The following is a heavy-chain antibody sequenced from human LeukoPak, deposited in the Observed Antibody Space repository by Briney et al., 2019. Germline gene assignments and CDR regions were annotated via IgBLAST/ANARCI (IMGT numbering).Heavy chain of an antibody. J-gene: IGHJ4*02. V-gene: IGHV1-2*02. CDR1: GYTFTAYY. CDR3: ARVPLRSLNYFDY. D-gene: IGHD3-16*01. Sequence: ASVKLSCKASGYTFTAYYMHWVRQAPGQGLEWMGWINPNTGGTIYAQKFQGRVTMTRDTSISTAYMELSRLRSDDTAVYYCARVPLRSLNYFDYWGQGTLVTDSS. CDR2: INPNTGGT.